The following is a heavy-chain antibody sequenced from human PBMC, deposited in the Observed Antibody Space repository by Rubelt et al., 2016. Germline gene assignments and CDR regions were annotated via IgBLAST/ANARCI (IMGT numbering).Heavy chain of an antibody. V-gene: IGHV4-31*02. CDR2: IYYSKSA. J-gene: IGHJ5*02. CDR1: ISSGGYY. CDR3: ARDLGGYGSRFDP. Sequence: ISSGGYYWSWIRQHPAKGLEWIGYIYYSKSASYNPSLKSRVTISVDTSKNQFSLKLSSVTAADTAVYYCARDLGGYGSRFDPWGQGTLVTVSS. D-gene: IGHD3-10*01.